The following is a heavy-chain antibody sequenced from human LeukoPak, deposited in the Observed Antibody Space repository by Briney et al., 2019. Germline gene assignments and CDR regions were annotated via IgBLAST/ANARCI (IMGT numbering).Heavy chain of an antibody. D-gene: IGHD2-21*02. CDR3: ARSDGYCGGDCYLDY. Sequence: GGSLRLSCVGSGFSFSTYDMGWVRQTPGKGLEWVSAISTTGGYTEDADSVKGRFTSSRDNSQNTLFLQMHSLRAEDTAVYYCARSDGYCGGDCYLDYWGQGTLVTVSS. CDR2: ISTTGGYT. CDR1: GFSFSTYD. V-gene: IGHV3-23*01. J-gene: IGHJ4*02.